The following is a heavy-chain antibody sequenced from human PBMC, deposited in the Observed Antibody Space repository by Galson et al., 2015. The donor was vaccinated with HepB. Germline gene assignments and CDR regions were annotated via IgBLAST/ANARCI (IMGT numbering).Heavy chain of an antibody. V-gene: IGHV3-23*01. CDR3: AKDVYESGWGPWFDP. CDR1: GFTFSNSV. J-gene: IGHJ5*02. CDR2: ITGSGGST. D-gene: IGHD6-19*01. Sequence: SLRLSCAASGFTFSNSVMSWVRQAPGKGLEWVSSITGSGGSTYYADSVKGRFTISRDNSKNTLFLQMNSLRAEDTAVYHCAKDVYESGWGPWFDPWGQGTLVTVSS.